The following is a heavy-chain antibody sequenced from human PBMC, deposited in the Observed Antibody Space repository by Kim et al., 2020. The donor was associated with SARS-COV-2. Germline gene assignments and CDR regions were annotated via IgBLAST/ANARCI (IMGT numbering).Heavy chain of an antibody. J-gene: IGHJ4*02. V-gene: IGHV3-30*12. CDR3: ARRGEGPYYFDT. CDR1: GSTFGSYA. CDR2: IYFDGSKQ. Sequence: GGSLRLSCAASGSTFGSYAMHWVRQAPGKGLEWVANIYFDGSKQSYADSVKGRFTISRDNSKNTLFLQMNSLRGDDTAVYYCARRGEGPYYFDTWGQGTLVTVS. D-gene: IGHD3-16*01.